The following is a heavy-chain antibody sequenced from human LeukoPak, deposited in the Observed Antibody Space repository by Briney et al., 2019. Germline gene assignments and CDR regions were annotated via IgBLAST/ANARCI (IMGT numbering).Heavy chain of an antibody. CDR3: AKDSRSGRLYDAFDI. V-gene: IGHV3-33*06. CDR2: IWYDGSNK. J-gene: IGHJ3*02. D-gene: IGHD3-10*01. Sequence: PGGSLRLSCAASGFTFSSYGMHWVRQAPGKGLEWVAVIWYDGSNKYYADSVKGRFTISRDNSKNTLYLQMNSLRAEDTAVYYCAKDSRSGRLYDAFDIWGQGTMVTVSS. CDR1: GFTFSSYG.